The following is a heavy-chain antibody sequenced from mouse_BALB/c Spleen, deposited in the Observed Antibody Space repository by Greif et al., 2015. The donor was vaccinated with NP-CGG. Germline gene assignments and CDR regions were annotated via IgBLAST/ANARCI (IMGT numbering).Heavy chain of an antibody. CDR1: GYTFSSYW. V-gene: IGHV1-9*01. Sequence: QVQLKQSGAELMKPGASVKISCKATGYTFSSYWIEWVKQRPGHGLEWIGEILPGSGSTNYNEKFKGKATFTADTSSNTAYMQLSSLTSEDSAVYYCAVYYGSSYGGYFDYWGQGTTLTVSS. CDR2: ILPGSGST. D-gene: IGHD1-1*01. CDR3: AVYYGSSYGGYFDY. J-gene: IGHJ2*01.